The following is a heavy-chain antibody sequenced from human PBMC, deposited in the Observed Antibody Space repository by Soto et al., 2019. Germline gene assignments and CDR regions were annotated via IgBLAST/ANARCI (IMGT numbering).Heavy chain of an antibody. V-gene: IGHV1-18*01. D-gene: IGHD3-10*01. CDR3: ARQGEVIPITMVRGATGYYYYYYMDV. J-gene: IGHJ6*03. CDR1: GYTFTSYG. Sequence: ASVKVSCKASGYTFTSYGISWVRQAPGQGLEWMGWISAYNGKTNYAQKLRGRVTMTTDTSTSTAYMELRSLRSDDTAVYYCARQGEVIPITMVRGATGYYYYYYMDVWGKGTTVTVSS. CDR2: ISAYNGKT.